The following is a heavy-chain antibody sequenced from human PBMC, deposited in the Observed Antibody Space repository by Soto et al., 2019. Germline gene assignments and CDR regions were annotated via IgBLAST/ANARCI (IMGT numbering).Heavy chain of an antibody. CDR2: ISAYNGNT. V-gene: IGHV1-18*01. CDR3: ARVPVGPADY. J-gene: IGHJ4*02. Sequence: QVQLVQSGAEVKKPGASVKVSCKPSGYTFTSSGISWVQQAPGQGLKGMGWISAYNGNTNYAQKLQDRVTMTTDTSTSTAYMELRSLSTEDAAVYYCARVPVGPADYWGQGTLVTVSS. CDR1: GYTFTSSG.